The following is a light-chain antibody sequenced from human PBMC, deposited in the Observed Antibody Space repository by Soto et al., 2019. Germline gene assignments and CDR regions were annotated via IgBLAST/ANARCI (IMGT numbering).Light chain of an antibody. Sequence: QSALTQPRSVSGSPGQSVTISCTGTSSDVGGYNYVSWYQQHPGKAPKLMIYDVSKRTSGVPDRFSGSKSGNTASLTISGLQAEDEADYYCCSYAGSYTSHVVFGGGTQLTVL. CDR1: SSDVGGYNY. CDR2: DVS. CDR3: CSYAGSYTSHVV. J-gene: IGLJ2*01. V-gene: IGLV2-11*01.